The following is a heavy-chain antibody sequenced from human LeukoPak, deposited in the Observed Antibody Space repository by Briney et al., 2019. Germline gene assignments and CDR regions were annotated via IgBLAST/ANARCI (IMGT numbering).Heavy chain of an antibody. J-gene: IGHJ6*03. CDR1: GYTFTSYA. V-gene: IGHV1-3*03. D-gene: IGHD2-21*02. CDR3: AREQAYCGGDCPTYYYYMDV. CDR2: INAGNGNT. Sequence: GASVKVSCKASGYTFTSYAMHWVRQAPGQRLEWMGWINAGNGNTKYSQEFQGRVTITRDTSASTAYMELSSLRSEDMAVYYCAREQAYCGGDCPTYYYYMDVWGKGTTVTVSS.